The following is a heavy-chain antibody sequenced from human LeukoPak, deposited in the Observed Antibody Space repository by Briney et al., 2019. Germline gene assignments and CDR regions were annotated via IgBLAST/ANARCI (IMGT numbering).Heavy chain of an antibody. Sequence: SETLSLTCAVSGYSISSDYYWGWIRQPPGRGLEWIASIYRNGRTYYNPSLKSRVTISLDTSRNQFSLKVNPVTAADTAVYFCARDRGGGSSPIDYWGQGTLVTVSS. J-gene: IGHJ4*02. V-gene: IGHV4-38-2*02. CDR1: GYSISSDYY. CDR3: ARDRGGGSSPIDY. D-gene: IGHD6-6*01. CDR2: IYRNGRT.